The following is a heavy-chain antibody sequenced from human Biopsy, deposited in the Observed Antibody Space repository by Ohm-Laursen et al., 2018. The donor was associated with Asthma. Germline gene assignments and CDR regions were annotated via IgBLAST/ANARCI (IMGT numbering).Heavy chain of an antibody. CDR3: LHGAEV. Sequence: SLRLSCAASGFTFSRYWMHWVRQAPGKGLVWVSRISFDGTTTTYADSVRGRFTISRDNAKNTLYLQMNSLRAEDTAVYYCLHGAEVGGQGRLVSVSS. CDR1: GFTFSRYW. CDR2: ISFDGTTT. D-gene: IGHD4-17*01. V-gene: IGHV3-74*01. J-gene: IGHJ4*02.